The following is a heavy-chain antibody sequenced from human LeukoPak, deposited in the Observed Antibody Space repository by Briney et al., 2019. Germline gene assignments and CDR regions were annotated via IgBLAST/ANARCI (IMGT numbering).Heavy chain of an antibody. D-gene: IGHD3-22*01. Sequence: GRSLRLSCAASGFTFDDYAMHWVRQAPGKGLEWVSGISWNSGSIGYADSVKGRFTISRDNAKNSLYLQMNSLRAEDTALYYCAKDTYSYDSSGYYDYWGQGTLVTVSS. CDR2: ISWNSGSI. CDR1: GFTFDDYA. J-gene: IGHJ4*02. CDR3: AKDTYSYDSSGYYDY. V-gene: IGHV3-9*01.